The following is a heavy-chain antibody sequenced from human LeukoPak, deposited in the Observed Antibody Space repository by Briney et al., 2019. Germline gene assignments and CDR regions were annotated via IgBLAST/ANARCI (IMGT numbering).Heavy chain of an antibody. CDR2: IRYDGSNK. V-gene: IGHV3-30*02. CDR1: GFTFSSYG. J-gene: IGHJ4*02. Sequence: GGSLRLSCAASGFTFSSYGMHWVRQAPGKGLEWVAFIRYDGSNKYYADSVKGRFTISRDNSENTVYLQMNSVRAEDTAVYYCARGSGYSHWGQGTLVTVSS. D-gene: IGHD3-3*01. CDR3: ARGSGYSH.